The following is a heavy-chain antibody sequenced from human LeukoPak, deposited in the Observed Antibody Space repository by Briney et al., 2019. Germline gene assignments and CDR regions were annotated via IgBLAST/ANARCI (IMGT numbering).Heavy chain of an antibody. V-gene: IGHV4-61*02. Sequence: SETLSLTCTVSGGSISSGSYYWSWIRQPAGKGLEWIGRIYTSGSTNYNPSLKSRVTISVDTSKNQFSLKLSSVTAADTAVYYCARKTYYYDRGWFDPWGQGTLVTVSS. CDR3: ARKTYYYDRGWFDP. CDR1: GGSISSGSYY. J-gene: IGHJ5*02. CDR2: IYTSGST. D-gene: IGHD3-22*01.